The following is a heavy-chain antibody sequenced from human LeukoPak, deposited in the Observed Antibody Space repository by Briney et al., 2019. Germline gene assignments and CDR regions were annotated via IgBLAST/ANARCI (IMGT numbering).Heavy chain of an antibody. D-gene: IGHD3-9*01. CDR1: GLTFTSSA. V-gene: IGHV1-58*01. CDR2: IVVGSGNT. Sequence: ASVKVSCKASGLTFTSSAVQWVRQARGQRLEWIGWIVVGSGNTNYAQKFRERVTITRDMSTSTAYMELSSLRSEDTAVYYCAASYYDILTGYSWDDYWGQGTLVTVSS. J-gene: IGHJ4*02. CDR3: AASYYDILTGYSWDDY.